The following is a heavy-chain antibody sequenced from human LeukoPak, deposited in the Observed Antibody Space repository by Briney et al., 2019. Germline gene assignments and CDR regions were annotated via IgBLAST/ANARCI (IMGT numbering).Heavy chain of an antibody. J-gene: IGHJ4*02. CDR1: GFTFSSYG. CDR3: ARGLYSYVYGYQLSHYYDSSGYGY. Sequence: GRSLRLSCAASGFTFSSYGMHWVRQAPGKGLEWVAVTSYDGSNKYYADSVKGRFTISRDNSKNTLYLQMNSLRGEDTAVYSCARGLYSYVYGYQLSHYYDSSGYGYWGQGTLVTVSS. CDR2: TSYDGSNK. D-gene: IGHD3-22*01. V-gene: IGHV3-30*03.